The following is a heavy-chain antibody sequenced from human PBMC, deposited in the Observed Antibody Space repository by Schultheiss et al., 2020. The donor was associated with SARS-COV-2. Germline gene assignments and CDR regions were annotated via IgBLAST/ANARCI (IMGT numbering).Heavy chain of an antibody. V-gene: IGHV3-21*01. J-gene: IGHJ4*02. CDR2: ISSSSSYI. D-gene: IGHD6-13*01. Sequence: GGSQRLSCAASGFTFSSYSMNWVRQAPGKGLEWVSSISSSSSYIYYADSVKGRFTISRDNAKNSLYLQMNSLRAEDTAVYYCARALYSSTLYFDYWGQGTLVTVSS. CDR1: GFTFSSYS. CDR3: ARALYSSTLYFDY.